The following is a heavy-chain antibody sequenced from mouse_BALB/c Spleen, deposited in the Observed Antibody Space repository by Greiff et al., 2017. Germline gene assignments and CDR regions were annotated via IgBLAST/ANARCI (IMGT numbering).Heavy chain of an antibody. CDR2: ISDGGSYT. CDR3: ARGAGYGNYDAMDY. CDR1: GFTFSDYY. V-gene: IGHV5-4*02. Sequence: EVKLVESGGGLVKPGGSLKLSCAASGFTFSDYYMYWVRQTPEKRLEWVATISDGGSYTYYPDSVKGRFTISRDNAKNNLYLQMSSLKSEDTAMYYCARGAGYGNYDAMDYWGQGTSVTVSA. D-gene: IGHD2-10*02. J-gene: IGHJ4*01.